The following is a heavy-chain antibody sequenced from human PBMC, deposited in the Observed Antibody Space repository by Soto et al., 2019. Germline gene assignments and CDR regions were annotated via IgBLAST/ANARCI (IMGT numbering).Heavy chain of an antibody. CDR3: ARRYGRGSYCYY. CDR2: TYYSGST. CDR1: GGSISSSSYY. Sequence: PSETLSLTCTVSGGSISSSSYYWDWIRQPPGKGLEWIATTYYSGSTYYNPSLKSRVTTSVDTAENQFSLKLSSVTAADTAVYFCARRYGRGSYCYYWGKGSLVPVSS. D-gene: IGHD3-16*01. V-gene: IGHV4-39*01. J-gene: IGHJ4*02.